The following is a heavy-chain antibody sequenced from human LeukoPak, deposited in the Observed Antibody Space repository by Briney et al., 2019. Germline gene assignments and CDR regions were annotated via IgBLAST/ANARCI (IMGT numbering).Heavy chain of an antibody. J-gene: IGHJ4*02. CDR3: AREVRRDGSGKPTRRFDY. V-gene: IGHV4-30-4*01. D-gene: IGHD3-10*01. CDR1: IGSISSGDYY. Sequence: SETLSLTCTVSIGSISSGDYYWSWIRQPPGKGPEWMGYIYYSGSTYYNPSLKSRVTISADTSKNQFSLKLSSVTAADTAEYYCAREVRRDGSGKPTRRFDYWGQGTLVTVSS. CDR2: IYYSGST.